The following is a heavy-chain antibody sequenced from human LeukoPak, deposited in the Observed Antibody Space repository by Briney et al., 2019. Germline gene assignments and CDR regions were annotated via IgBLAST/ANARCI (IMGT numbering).Heavy chain of an antibody. CDR1: GGSISSYY. CDR3: ARQYCSGGSCYSRAPYRYFDY. D-gene: IGHD2-15*01. J-gene: IGHJ4*02. Sequence: SETLSLTCTVSGGSISSYYWSWIRQPPGKGLEWIGYIYYSGSTNYNPSLKSRVTISVDTSKNQFSLKLSSVTAADTAVYYCARQYCSGGSCYSRAPYRYFDYWGQGTLVTVSS. V-gene: IGHV4-59*12. CDR2: IYYSGST.